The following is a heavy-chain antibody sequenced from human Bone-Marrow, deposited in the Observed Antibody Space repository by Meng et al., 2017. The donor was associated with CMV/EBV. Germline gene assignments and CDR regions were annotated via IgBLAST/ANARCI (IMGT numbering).Heavy chain of an antibody. CDR3: AKEYLSIVVVPAAIGRGYFDL. V-gene: IGHV3-23*01. D-gene: IGHD2-2*02. CDR1: GFTFRSYA. Sequence: GGSLRLSCAAPGFTFRSYARSWVRQAPGKGRGWVSAISGSGGSTYYADSVKGRFTSSRDNSKNTLYLQMNSLRAEDTAVDYCAKEYLSIVVVPAAIGRGYFDLWGRGTLVTVSS. J-gene: IGHJ2*01. CDR2: ISGSGGST.